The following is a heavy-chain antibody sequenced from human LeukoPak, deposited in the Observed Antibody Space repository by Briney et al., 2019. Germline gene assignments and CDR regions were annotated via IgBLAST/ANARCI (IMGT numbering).Heavy chain of an antibody. V-gene: IGHV4-34*01. CDR1: GGSFSGYY. D-gene: IGHD3-10*01. CDR3: ARPPSNYYGSGSYLVWFDP. CDR2: INHSGST. Sequence: SETLSLTCAVYGGSFSGYYWSWIRQPPGKGLEWIGEINHSGSTNYNPSLKSRVTISVDTSKNQFSLKLSSVTAADTAVYYCARPPSNYYGSGSYLVWFDPWGQGTPVTVSS. J-gene: IGHJ5*02.